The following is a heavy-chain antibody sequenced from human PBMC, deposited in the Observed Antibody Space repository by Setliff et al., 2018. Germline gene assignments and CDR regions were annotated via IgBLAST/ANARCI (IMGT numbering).Heavy chain of an antibody. CDR3: ARDLGHGGDSDY. V-gene: IGHV4-30-4*08. CDR1: GGSISSGDYY. J-gene: IGHJ4*02. CDR2: IYYSGST. D-gene: IGHD2-21*02. Sequence: SETLSLTCTVSGGSISSGDYYWSWIRQPPGKGLEWIGYIYYSGSTYYNPSLKSRVTISVDTSKNQFSLKLSSVTAADTAVYYCARDLGHGGDSDYWGQGTLVTVSS.